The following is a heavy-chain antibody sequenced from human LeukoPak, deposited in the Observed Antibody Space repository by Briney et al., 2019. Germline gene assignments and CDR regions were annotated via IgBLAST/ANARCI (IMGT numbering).Heavy chain of an antibody. V-gene: IGHV3-30*04. CDR2: ISYDGSNK. CDR1: GFTFSSYA. D-gene: IGHD6-25*01. Sequence: GGSLRLSCAASGFTFSSYAMHWVRQAPGKGLEWVAVISYDGSNKYYADSVKGRFTISRDNSKNTLYLQMNSLRAEDTAVYYCATGYQYYDYYYMDVWGKGTTVTISS. J-gene: IGHJ6*03. CDR3: ATGYQYYDYYYMDV.